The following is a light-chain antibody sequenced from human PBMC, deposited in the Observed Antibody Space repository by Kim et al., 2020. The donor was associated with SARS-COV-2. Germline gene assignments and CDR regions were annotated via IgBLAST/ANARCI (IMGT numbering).Light chain of an antibody. Sequence: ALGQTVRITCQADSLRSYYASWYQQKPGPAPVLVIYGKNNRPSGIPDRFSGSSSGNTASLTIPGAQAEDEADYFCNSRDSSGNHLVFGGGTQLTVL. V-gene: IGLV3-19*01. J-gene: IGLJ3*02. CDR1: SLRSYY. CDR2: GKN. CDR3: NSRDSSGNHLV.